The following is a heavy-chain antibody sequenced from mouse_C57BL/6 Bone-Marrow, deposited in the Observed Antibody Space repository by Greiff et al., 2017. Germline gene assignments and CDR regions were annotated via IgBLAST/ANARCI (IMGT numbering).Heavy chain of an antibody. J-gene: IGHJ2*01. CDR1: GYSFTDYN. CDR2: INRNYGTT. D-gene: IGHD1-1*02. Sequence: VQLQQSGPELVKPGASVKISCKASGYSFTDYNMNWVKQTNGKSLEWIAVINRNYGTTSYNQKFKGKATFTVDQSSSTSYLQLKSLTSEDCAIYYCASEAGDYLDYWGQGTTVTVSS. CDR3: ASEAGDYLDY. V-gene: IGHV1-39*01.